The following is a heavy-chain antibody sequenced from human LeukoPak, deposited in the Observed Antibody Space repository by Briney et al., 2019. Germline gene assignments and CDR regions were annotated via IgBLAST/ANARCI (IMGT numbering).Heavy chain of an antibody. D-gene: IGHD2-2*01. Sequence: GRSLRLSCAASGFTFSSYAMHWVRQAPGKGLEWVAVISYDGSNKYYADSVKGRFTISRDNSKNTLYLQMNSLRAEDTAVYYCAKDRVELRYQLFSPGDYWGQGTLVTVSS. CDR2: ISYDGSNK. CDR3: AKDRVELRYQLFSPGDY. J-gene: IGHJ4*02. V-gene: IGHV3-30-3*01. CDR1: GFTFSSYA.